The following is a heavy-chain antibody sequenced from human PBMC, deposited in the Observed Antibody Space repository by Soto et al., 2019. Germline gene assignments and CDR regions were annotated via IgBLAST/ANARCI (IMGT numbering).Heavy chain of an antibody. CDR2: IYWSGDE. V-gene: IGHV2-5*01. J-gene: IGHJ3*01. CDR1: GFSLSTSGVG. Sequence: QMTLKESGPTLVNPTQTLTLTCSFSGFSLSTSGVGVXXXXQXXGKALEWLALIYWSGDEHYRPSLKSRLTITKATSKNQVVLIXXNXXXVDTXXXXXAXXXXXXXXXAFDVWGQGTTVTVSS. CDR3: AXXXXXXXXXAFDV.